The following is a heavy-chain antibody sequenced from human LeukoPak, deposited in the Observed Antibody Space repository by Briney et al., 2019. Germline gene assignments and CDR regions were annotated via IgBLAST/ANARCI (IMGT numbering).Heavy chain of an antibody. D-gene: IGHD6-13*01. V-gene: IGHV7-4-1*02. J-gene: IGHJ5*02. CDR3: ARGAIAAAGTGWFDP. Sequence: ASVKVSCKASGYTFTSYALNWVRQAPGQGLEWMGWINTNTGNPTYAQGFTGRFVFSLDTSVSTAYLQISSLKAEDTAVYYCARGAIAAAGTGWFDPWGQGTLVTVSS. CDR1: GYTFTSYA. CDR2: INTNTGNP.